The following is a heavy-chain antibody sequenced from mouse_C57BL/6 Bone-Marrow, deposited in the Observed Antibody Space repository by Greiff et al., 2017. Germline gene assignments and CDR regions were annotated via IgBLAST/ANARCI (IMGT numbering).Heavy chain of an antibody. V-gene: IGHV1-69*01. Sequence: QVQLQQPGAELVMPGASVKLSCKASGYTFTSYWMHWVKQRPGQGLEWIGEIDPSDSYTNYNQKFKGKSALTVDKSSSTAYMQLSSLTSEDSAVYYCARSYRRYAMDYWGQGTSVTVSS. CDR1: GYTFTSYW. J-gene: IGHJ4*01. D-gene: IGHD2-14*01. CDR3: ARSYRRYAMDY. CDR2: IDPSDSYT.